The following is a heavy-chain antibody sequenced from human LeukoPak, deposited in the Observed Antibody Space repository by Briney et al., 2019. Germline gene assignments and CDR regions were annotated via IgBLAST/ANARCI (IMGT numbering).Heavy chain of an antibody. D-gene: IGHD2-2*01. Sequence: SETLSLTCTVSGGSISSNYWSWIRQPPGKGLEWIGYIYYSGSTNYNPSLKSRVTISVDTSKNQFSLKLSFVTAADTAVYYCARQNSVPAGMDYWGQGTLVTVSS. CDR2: IYYSGST. CDR1: GGSISSNY. CDR3: ARQNSVPAGMDY. J-gene: IGHJ4*02. V-gene: IGHV4-59*08.